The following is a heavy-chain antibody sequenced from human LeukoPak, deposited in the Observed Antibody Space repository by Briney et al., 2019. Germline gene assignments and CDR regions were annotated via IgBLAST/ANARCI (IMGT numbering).Heavy chain of an antibody. CDR2: IYTSGST. J-gene: IGHJ3*02. CDR1: GGSISSYY. D-gene: IGHD1-26*01. V-gene: IGHV4-4*07. Sequence: SETLSLTCAVSGGSISSYYWSWIRQPAGKGLEWIGRIYTSGSTNYNPSLKSRVTMSADTSKNQFSLKLSSVTAADTAVYYCARIHGGHRVGAFDIWGQGTMVTVSS. CDR3: ARIHGGHRVGAFDI.